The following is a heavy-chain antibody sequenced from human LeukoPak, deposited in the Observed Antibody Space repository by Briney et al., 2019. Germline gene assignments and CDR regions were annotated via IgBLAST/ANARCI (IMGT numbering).Heavy chain of an antibody. Sequence: SETLSLTCTVSGHSIINSYYWGWIRQPPGKGLEWIGSIYHSGSTYYNPSLKSRVTISVDTSKNQFSLELSSVTATDTAVYFCATNRAGTYDRPFDIWGPGTMVTVSS. CDR2: IYHSGST. CDR3: ATNRAGTYDRPFDI. J-gene: IGHJ3*02. CDR1: GHSIINSYY. V-gene: IGHV4-38-2*02. D-gene: IGHD1-26*01.